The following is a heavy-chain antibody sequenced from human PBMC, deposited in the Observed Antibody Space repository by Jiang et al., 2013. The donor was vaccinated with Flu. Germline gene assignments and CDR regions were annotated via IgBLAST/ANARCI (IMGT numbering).Heavy chain of an antibody. CDR2: IHYSGST. J-gene: IGHJ4*02. CDR3: ASPPFYDYGDY. Sequence: LLKPSETLSLTCTVSGHSINSGYYWAWIRQPPGKGLEWIGSIHYSGSTYSNPSLKSRVTISVDTSKNQFSLKLRSVTAADTAVYYCASPPFYDYGDYWGQGTPGHRLL. D-gene: IGHD2/OR15-2a*01. V-gene: IGHV4-38-2*02. CDR1: GHSINSGYY.